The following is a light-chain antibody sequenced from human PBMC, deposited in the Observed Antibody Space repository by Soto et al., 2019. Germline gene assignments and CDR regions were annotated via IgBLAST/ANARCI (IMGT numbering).Light chain of an antibody. J-gene: IGLJ7*01. CDR3: CSYGGSRAV. Sequence: QSALTQPASVSGSPGQSITISCTGTSSDVGSHNLVSWYQQHPGQAPKLVYEVSKRPLGVSARFSASKSGNTASLTISGLQAEDEADYYCCSYGGSRAVFGGGTQLTVL. CDR1: SSDVGSHNL. CDR2: EVS. V-gene: IGLV2-23*02.